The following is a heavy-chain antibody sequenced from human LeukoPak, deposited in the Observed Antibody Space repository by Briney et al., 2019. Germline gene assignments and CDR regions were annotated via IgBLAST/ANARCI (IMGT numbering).Heavy chain of an antibody. D-gene: IGHD3-9*01. CDR1: GFTFSNYA. CDR2: ISGSGSST. V-gene: IGHV3-23*01. Sequence: PGGSLRLSCAASGFTFSNYAMTWVRQAPGKGLEWVSAISGSGSSTYYADSVKGRFTISRDNSKNTLYLQMNSLRAEDTAVYYCAKNVREADWYYYYMDVWGKGTTVTVSS. CDR3: AKNVREADWYYYYMDV. J-gene: IGHJ6*03.